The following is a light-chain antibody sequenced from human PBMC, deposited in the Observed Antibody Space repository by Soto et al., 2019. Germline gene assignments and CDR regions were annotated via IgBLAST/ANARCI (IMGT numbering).Light chain of an antibody. V-gene: IGLV2-14*01. CDR3: SSYTTSSTLV. CDR2: EVS. Sequence: QSALTQPASVSGSPGQSITVSCTGTSSDVGGYKYVSWYQHHPGRAPKLMIYEVSNRPSGVSHRFSGSKSGNTASLTISGLQPEDEADYYCSSYTTSSTLVFGTGTKFTVL. J-gene: IGLJ1*01. CDR1: SSDVGGYKY.